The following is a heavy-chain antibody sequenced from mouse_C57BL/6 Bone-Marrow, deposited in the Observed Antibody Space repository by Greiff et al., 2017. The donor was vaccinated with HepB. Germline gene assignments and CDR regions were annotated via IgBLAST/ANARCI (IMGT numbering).Heavy chain of an antibody. J-gene: IGHJ4*01. CDR2: IYPRSGNT. V-gene: IGHV1-81*01. CDR1: GYTFTSYG. Sequence: QVQLQQSGAELARPGASVKLSCKASGYTFTSYGISWVKQRTGQGLEWIGEIYPRSGNTYYNEKFKGKATLTADKSSSTAYMELRSLTSEDSAVYFCARCLITTLYYYAMDYWGQGTSVTVSS. D-gene: IGHD2-4*01. CDR3: ARCLITTLYYYAMDY.